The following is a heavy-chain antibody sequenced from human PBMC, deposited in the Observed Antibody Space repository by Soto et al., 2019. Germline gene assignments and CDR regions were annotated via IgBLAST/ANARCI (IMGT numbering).Heavy chain of an antibody. Sequence: SETLSLTCTVSGGSINSDAYYWSWIRQPPGKGLEWIGHIYYSGRTYYAPSLESRLTISLDMSKNQFSLRLSSVNASDTAVYYCARDRSNSPDYFDYWGQGTLVTVSA. CDR1: GGSINSDAYY. V-gene: IGHV4-30-4*01. J-gene: IGHJ4*02. CDR3: ARDRSNSPDYFDY. D-gene: IGHD6-6*01. CDR2: IYYSGRT.